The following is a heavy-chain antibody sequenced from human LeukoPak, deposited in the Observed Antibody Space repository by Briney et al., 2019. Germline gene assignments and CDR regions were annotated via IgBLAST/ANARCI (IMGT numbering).Heavy chain of an antibody. Sequence: GASVKVSCKASGYTFSTCDINWVRQAAGQGREWIGWMNPNSGNTGFAHKFQGRVTMTRDTSINTAYMELSSLRSDDTAVYYCARVLGSISHWGQGTLVTVSS. CDR2: MNPNSGNT. J-gene: IGHJ4*02. V-gene: IGHV1-8*01. CDR3: ARVLGSISH. D-gene: IGHD1-1*01. CDR1: GYTFSTCD.